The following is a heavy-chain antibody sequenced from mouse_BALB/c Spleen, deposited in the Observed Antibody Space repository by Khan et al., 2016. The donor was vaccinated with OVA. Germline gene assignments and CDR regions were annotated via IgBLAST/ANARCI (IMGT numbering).Heavy chain of an antibody. Sequence: VQLKHSGPELVKPGASVKISCKTSGYTFTENTLHWVKQSHGKSLEWIGVINPKNGVTSYNQKFKGKVTLTVDKSSSTAYMEFRSLTSEDSAVYYGARDAGRYWGQGTSVTVSS. V-gene: IGHV1-18*01. J-gene: IGHJ4*01. CDR2: INPKNGVT. D-gene: IGHD3-3*01. CDR3: ARDAGRY. CDR1: GYTFTENT.